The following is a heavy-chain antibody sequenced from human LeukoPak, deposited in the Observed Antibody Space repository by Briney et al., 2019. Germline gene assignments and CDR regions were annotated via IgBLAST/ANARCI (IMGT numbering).Heavy chain of an antibody. CDR2: IKSKTDGGTT. D-gene: IGHD4/OR15-4a*01. V-gene: IGHV3-15*01. CDR1: GFTFSNAW. J-gene: IGHJ4*02. Sequence: SGGPLRLSCAASGFTFSNAWMSWVRQAPGKGLEWVGRIKSKTDGGTTDYAATVKGRYTISRDDSNNTLYLQMYSLKTEDTAVYYCTTDLFTHMAPLTWGQGTLVTVSS. CDR3: TTDLFTHMAPLT.